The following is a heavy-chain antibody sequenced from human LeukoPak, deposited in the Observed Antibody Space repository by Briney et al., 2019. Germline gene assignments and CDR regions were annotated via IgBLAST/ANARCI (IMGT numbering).Heavy chain of an antibody. CDR1: GFSISGYY. CDR2: IYYGEST. Sequence: AETLSLTCTVSGFSISGYYWSWLRQPPGKGLEWVGYIYYGESTNYNPSLKSRVTMSVVKSKNLFSLNLSSVTAADTAVYYCARHGTDYWGQGTLVTVSP. V-gene: IGHV4-59*08. CDR3: ARHGTDY. J-gene: IGHJ4*02.